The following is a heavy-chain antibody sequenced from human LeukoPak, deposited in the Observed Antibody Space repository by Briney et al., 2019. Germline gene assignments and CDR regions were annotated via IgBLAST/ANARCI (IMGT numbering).Heavy chain of an antibody. J-gene: IGHJ4*02. Sequence: LSLTCAVYGGSFSGYYWSWVRQAPGKGLEWVAVIWYDGSNKYYADSVKGRFTISRDNSKNTLYLQMNSLGAEDTAVYYCARAPLDYWGQGTLVTVSS. CDR2: IWYDGSNK. CDR1: GGSFSGYY. CDR3: ARAPLDY. V-gene: IGHV3-33*08.